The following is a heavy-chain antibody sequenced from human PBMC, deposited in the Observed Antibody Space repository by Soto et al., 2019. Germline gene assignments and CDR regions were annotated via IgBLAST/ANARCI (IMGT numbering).Heavy chain of an antibody. Sequence: EVQLVESGGGMVKPGGSLRLYCAASGFTFSTYSMNWVRQAPGKGLEWVSSVSSTSRYISYADSLKGRFTISRDNAQSSRYRKMNRLRAKDTAVYYCARDLQAGSFDIWGQGTMVTVSS. CDR2: VSSTSRYI. CDR3: ARDLQAGSFDI. J-gene: IGHJ3*02. CDR1: GFTFSTYS. V-gene: IGHV3-21*01.